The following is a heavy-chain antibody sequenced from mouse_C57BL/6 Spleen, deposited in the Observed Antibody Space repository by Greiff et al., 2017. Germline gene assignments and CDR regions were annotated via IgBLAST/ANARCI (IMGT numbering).Heavy chain of an antibody. CDR1: GFTFSDYY. CDR3: AREGRWDFDV. D-gene: IGHD3-3*01. CDR2: INYDGSST. V-gene: IGHV5-16*01. J-gene: IGHJ1*03. Sequence: EVMLVESEGGLVQPGSSMKLSCTASGFTFSDYYMAWVRQVPEKGLEWVANINYDGSSTYYLDFLKSRFIISRDNAKKILYLQMSSLKSEDTATYYCAREGRWDFDVWGTGTTVTVSS.